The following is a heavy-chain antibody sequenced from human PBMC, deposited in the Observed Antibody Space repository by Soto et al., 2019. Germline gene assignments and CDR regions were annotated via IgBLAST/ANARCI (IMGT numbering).Heavy chain of an antibody. CDR2: ISYDGSNK. D-gene: IGHD3-9*01. CDR3: ARDGTYYDILTGYPSYYYYGMDV. CDR1: GFTFSSYA. V-gene: IGHV3-30-3*01. J-gene: IGHJ6*02. Sequence: GGSLRLSCAASGFTFSSYAMHWVRQAPGKGLEWVAVISYDGSNKYYADSVKGRFTISRDNSKNTVYLQMNSLRAEDTAVYYCARDGTYYDILTGYPSYYYYGMDVWGQGTTVTVSS.